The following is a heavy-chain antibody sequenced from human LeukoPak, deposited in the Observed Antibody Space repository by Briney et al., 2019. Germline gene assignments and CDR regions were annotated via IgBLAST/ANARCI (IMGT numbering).Heavy chain of an antibody. D-gene: IGHD6-13*01. Sequence: GGSLRLSCAASGFTFSNYWMSWVRQAPGKGLEWVANIKEDGSEKNYVDSVKGRFTISRDNAKNSLYLQMNSLRAEDTAVYYCARDPGIPAAGTVGYFDYWGQGTLVTVSS. CDR1: GFTFSNYW. CDR3: ARDPGIPAAGTVGYFDY. CDR2: IKEDGSEK. V-gene: IGHV3-7*01. J-gene: IGHJ4*02.